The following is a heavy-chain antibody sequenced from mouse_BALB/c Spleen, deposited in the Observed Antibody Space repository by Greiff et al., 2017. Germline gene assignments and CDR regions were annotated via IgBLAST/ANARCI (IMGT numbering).Heavy chain of an antibody. J-gene: IGHJ1*01. D-gene: IGHD1-2*01. Sequence: EVMLVESGGGLVQPGGSRKLSCAASGFTFSSFGMHWVRQAPEKGLEWVAYISSGSSTIYYADTVKGRFTISRDNPKNTLFLQMTSLRSEDTAMYYCARSHYYGYDWYFDVWGAGTTVTVSS. CDR1: GFTFSSFG. CDR3: ARSHYYGYDWYFDV. V-gene: IGHV5-17*02. CDR2: ISSGSSTI.